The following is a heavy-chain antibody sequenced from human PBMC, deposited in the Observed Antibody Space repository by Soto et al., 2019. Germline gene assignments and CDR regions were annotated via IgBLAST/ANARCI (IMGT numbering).Heavy chain of an antibody. V-gene: IGHV3-15*01. Sequence: PGGSLRLSXAASGFTFSNAWMSWVRQAPGKGLEWVGRIKSKTDGGTTDYAAPVKGRFTISRDDSKNTLYLQMNSLKTEDTAVYYCTTDVTILDYYCFGMDVWGQGTTVTVSS. CDR3: TTDVTILDYYCFGMDV. CDR1: GFTFSNAW. D-gene: IGHD3-9*01. J-gene: IGHJ6*02. CDR2: IKSKTDGGTT.